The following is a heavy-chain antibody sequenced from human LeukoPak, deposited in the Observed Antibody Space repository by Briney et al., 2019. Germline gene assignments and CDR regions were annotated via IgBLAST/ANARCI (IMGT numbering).Heavy chain of an antibody. Sequence: GGSLRLSCAASGFTFSSYEMNWVRQAPGKGLEWVSYISSSGSTIYYADSVKGRFTISRDNAKKSLYLQMNSLRAEDTAVYYCARNPLVRGPFDFWGQGTLLTVSS. CDR3: ARNPLVRGPFDF. D-gene: IGHD3-10*01. CDR2: ISSSGSTI. CDR1: GFTFSSYE. V-gene: IGHV3-48*03. J-gene: IGHJ4*02.